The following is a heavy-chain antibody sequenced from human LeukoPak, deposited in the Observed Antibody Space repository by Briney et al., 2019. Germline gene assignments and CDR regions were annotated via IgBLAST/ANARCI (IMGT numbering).Heavy chain of an antibody. J-gene: IGHJ6*02. D-gene: IGHD6-6*01. Sequence: SETLSLTCAVYGGSFSGYYWSWIRQPPGKGLEWIGEINHSGSTNYNPSLKSRVTISVDTSKNQFSLKLSSVTAADTAVYYCARGVPAEAARPHFNYYYGMDVWGQGTTVTVS. CDR2: INHSGST. CDR1: GGSFSGYY. CDR3: ARGVPAEAARPHFNYYYGMDV. V-gene: IGHV4-34*01.